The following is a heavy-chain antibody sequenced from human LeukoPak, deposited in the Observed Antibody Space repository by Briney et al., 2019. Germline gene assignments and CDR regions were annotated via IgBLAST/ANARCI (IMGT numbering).Heavy chain of an antibody. D-gene: IGHD3-10*01. CDR1: GFTFSSYW. V-gene: IGHV3-7*01. Sequence: GGSLRPSCAASGFTFSSYWMSWVRQAPGKGREGVANIKQEGSEKYYVDSVKGRFTISRDNAKDSMYLQMNSLRAEDTAVYYCARVWFGVRAFDIWGQGTMVTVSS. CDR2: IKQEGSEK. J-gene: IGHJ3*02. CDR3: ARVWFGVRAFDI.